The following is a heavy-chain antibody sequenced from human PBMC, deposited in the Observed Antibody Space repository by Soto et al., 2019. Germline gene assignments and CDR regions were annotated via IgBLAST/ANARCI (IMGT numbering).Heavy chain of an antibody. D-gene: IGHD4-17*01. Sequence: SETLSLTCAVSGGSISSSNWWSWVRQPPGKGLEWIGEIYHSGSTNYNPSLKSRVTISVDKSKNQFSLKLSSVTAADTAVYYCARSYGDYGGWLDPWGQGTLVTASS. CDR1: GGSISSSNW. CDR2: IYHSGST. V-gene: IGHV4-4*02. CDR3: ARSYGDYGGWLDP. J-gene: IGHJ5*02.